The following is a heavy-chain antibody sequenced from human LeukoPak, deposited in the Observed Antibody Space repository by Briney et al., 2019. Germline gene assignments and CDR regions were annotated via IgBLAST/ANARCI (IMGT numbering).Heavy chain of an antibody. CDR1: GFTFSTYT. J-gene: IGHJ4*02. CDR3: AKDLLRFDY. CDR2: ISGNGGRT. V-gene: IGHV3-23*01. Sequence: GGSLRLSCAASGFTFSTYTMAWVRQAPGGGLEWVSGISGNGGRTYYADSVKGRFTISRDNSKNTLYLQMNSLRAEDTGVYYCAKDLLRFDYWGQGTLVTVSS.